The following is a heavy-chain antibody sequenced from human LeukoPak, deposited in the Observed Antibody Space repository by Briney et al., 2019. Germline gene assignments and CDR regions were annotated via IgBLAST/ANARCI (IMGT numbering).Heavy chain of an antibody. V-gene: IGHV4-59*08. CDR3: ARHRGGSSTMPFDY. CDR1: GASISSYY. D-gene: IGHD1-26*01. J-gene: IGHJ4*02. CDR2: IYYSGST. Sequence: SETLSLTCTVSGASISSYYWSWIRQPPGKGLEWIGYIYYSGSTNYNPSLKSRVTISVDTSKNQFSLKLSSVTAADTAVYYCARHRGGSSTMPFDYWGQGTLVTVSS.